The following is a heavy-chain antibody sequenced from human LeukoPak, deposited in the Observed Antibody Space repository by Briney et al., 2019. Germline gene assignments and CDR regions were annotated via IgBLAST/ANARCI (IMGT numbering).Heavy chain of an antibody. Sequence: PGGSLRLSCAASGFTFSSYAMHWVRQAPGKGLEWVAVISYDGSNKYYADSVKGRFTISRDNSKNTLYLQMNSLRAEDTAVYYCARSGGNWGLYYDSSSDFDYWGQGTLVTVSS. CDR1: GFTFSSYA. CDR2: ISYDGSNK. J-gene: IGHJ4*02. CDR3: ARSGGNWGLYYDSSSDFDY. D-gene: IGHD3-22*01. V-gene: IGHV3-30-3*01.